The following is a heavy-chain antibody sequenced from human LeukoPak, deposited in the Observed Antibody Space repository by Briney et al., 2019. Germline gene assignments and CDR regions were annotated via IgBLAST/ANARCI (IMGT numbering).Heavy chain of an antibody. D-gene: IGHD3-3*01. CDR2: IYTSGST. V-gene: IGHV4-4*09. Sequence: SETLSLTCTVSGGSISSYYWRWIRQPPGKGLEWIGYIYTSGSTNYNPPLKSRVTISVDTSKNQLSLKLSSVTAADTAVYYCARASYYDPPRAYYYYMDVWGKGTTVTVSS. CDR3: ARASYYDPPRAYYYYMDV. CDR1: GGSISSYY. J-gene: IGHJ6*03.